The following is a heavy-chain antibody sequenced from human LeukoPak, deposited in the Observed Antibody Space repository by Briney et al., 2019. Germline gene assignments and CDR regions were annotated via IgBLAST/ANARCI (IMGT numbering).Heavy chain of an antibody. CDR1: RSTFSSYA. Sequence: PGGSLRLSCAASRSTFSSYAMSWVRQAPGKGLEWVSAISGSGGTTYYADSVKGRFTISRDTSKNTLYLQMNSLRAEDTAVYYCAKDRAADSGTRRGIDYWGQGTLVTVSS. D-gene: IGHD3-10*01. CDR3: AKDRAADSGTRRGIDY. CDR2: ISGSGGTT. V-gene: IGHV3-23*01. J-gene: IGHJ4*02.